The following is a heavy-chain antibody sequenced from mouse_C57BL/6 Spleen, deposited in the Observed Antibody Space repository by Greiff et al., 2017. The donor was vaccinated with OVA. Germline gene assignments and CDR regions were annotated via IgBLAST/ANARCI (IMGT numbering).Heavy chain of an antibody. J-gene: IGHJ2*01. Sequence: EVQLQEPGAELVKPGASVKLSCTASGFNIKDYYMHWVKQRPEQGLEWIGRIDPEDGDTKYAQKFQGKATITADTSSNTAYLQLSSLTSEDAAVYYCAREGDYGKKDYWGQGTTLTVSS. CDR2: IDPEDGDT. D-gene: IGHD2-1*01. V-gene: IGHV14-2*01. CDR1: GFNIKDYY. CDR3: AREGDYGKKDY.